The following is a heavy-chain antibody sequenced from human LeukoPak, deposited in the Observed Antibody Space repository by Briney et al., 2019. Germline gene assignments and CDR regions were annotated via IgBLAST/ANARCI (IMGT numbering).Heavy chain of an antibody. CDR3: ARTYVDYYDSSGSDY. CDR2: ISASNGNT. D-gene: IGHD3-22*01. J-gene: IGHJ4*02. CDR1: GYTFTSYG. V-gene: IGHV1-18*01. Sequence: ASVKVSCKASGYTFTSYGISWVRQAPGQGLEWMGWISASNGNTNYAQKLQGRVTMTTDTSTSTAYMELRSLRSDDTAVYYCARTYVDYYDSSGSDYWGQGTLVTVSS.